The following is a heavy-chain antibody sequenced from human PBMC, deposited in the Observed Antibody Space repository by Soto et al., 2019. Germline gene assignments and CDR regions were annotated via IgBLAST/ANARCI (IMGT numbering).Heavy chain of an antibody. CDR2: IKSKTDGGTT. CDR3: TTHEYYDYVWGSYRFARFDY. D-gene: IGHD3-16*02. CDR1: GFTFSNAW. Sequence: GGSLRLSCAASGFTFSNAWMNWVRQAPGKGLEWVGRIKSKTDGGTTDYAAPVKGRFTISRDDSKNTLYLQMNSLKTEDTAVYYCTTHEYYDYVWGSYRFARFDYWGQGTLVTVSS. V-gene: IGHV3-15*07. J-gene: IGHJ4*02.